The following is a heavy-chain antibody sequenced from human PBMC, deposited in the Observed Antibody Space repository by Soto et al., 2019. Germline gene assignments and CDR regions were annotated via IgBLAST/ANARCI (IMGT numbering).Heavy chain of an antibody. J-gene: IGHJ5*02. D-gene: IGHD2-15*01. CDR1: GGTFSRDA. V-gene: IGHV1-69*13. CDR3: ARGVVVVAASQLGWFDP. CDR2: IIPMFGTA. Sequence: SVKVSCKAPGGTFSRDAISWVRQAPGQGLEWMGGIIPMFGTAKYVQKFQGRLTITADESTTTAYMELRSLRSDDTAVYYCARGVVVVAASQLGWFDPWGQGTLVTVSS.